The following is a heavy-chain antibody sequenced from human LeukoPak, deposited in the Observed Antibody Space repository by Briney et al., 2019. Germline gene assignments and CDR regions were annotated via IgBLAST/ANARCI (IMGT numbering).Heavy chain of an antibody. J-gene: IGHJ5*02. CDR3: ARESYCSSTSCYEGGFDP. D-gene: IGHD2-2*01. Sequence: ASVKVSCKASGYTFTNYGISWVRQAPGQGLEWMGWISAYNGNTNYAQKLQGRVTMTTDTSASTAYMELRSLRSEDTAVYYCARESYCSSTSCYEGGFDPWGQGTLVTVSS. CDR2: ISAYNGNT. V-gene: IGHV1-18*01. CDR1: GYTFTNYG.